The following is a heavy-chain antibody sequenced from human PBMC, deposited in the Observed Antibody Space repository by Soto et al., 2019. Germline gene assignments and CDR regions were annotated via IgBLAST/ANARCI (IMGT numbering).Heavy chain of an antibody. D-gene: IGHD2-2*01. CDR2: IRSKANNYAT. V-gene: IGHV3-73*01. J-gene: IGHJ4*02. CDR1: GFTFSGSA. CDR3: TRLLEVVELPGAIEGLFDY. Sequence: LGGPLRLSCAASGFTFSGSAIHWVRQASEKGLEWVGRIRSKANNYATAYPASVKGRFTISRDDSKNTAYLQMDSLKTEDTAVYYCTRLLEVVELPGAIEGLFDYWGQGALVTVSS.